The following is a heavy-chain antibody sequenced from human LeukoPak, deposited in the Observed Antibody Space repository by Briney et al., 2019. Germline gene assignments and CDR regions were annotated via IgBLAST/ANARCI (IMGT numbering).Heavy chain of an antibody. CDR1: GFSFSDYY. CDR2: IKSKTDGGTT. Sequence: PGGSLRLSCAASGFSFSDYYMSWIRQAPGKGLEWVGRIKSKTDGGTTDYAAPVKGRFTISRDDSKNTLYLQMNSLKTEDTAVYYCTTKGITIFGVAIDYWGQGTLVTVSS. J-gene: IGHJ4*02. D-gene: IGHD3-3*01. CDR3: TTKGITIFGVAIDY. V-gene: IGHV3-15*01.